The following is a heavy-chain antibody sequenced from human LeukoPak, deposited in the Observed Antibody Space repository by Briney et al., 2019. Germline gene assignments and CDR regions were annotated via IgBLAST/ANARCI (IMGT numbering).Heavy chain of an antibody. Sequence: SETLSLTCAVYGGSFSGYYWNWIRQPPGKGLEWIGEINHSGSTNYNPSLKSRVTTSVDTSKNQFSLKLSSVTAADTAVYYCARGTGSSWYGGPFDSWGQGTLVTVSS. J-gene: IGHJ4*02. V-gene: IGHV4-34*01. CDR1: GGSFSGYY. CDR3: ARGTGSSWYGGPFDS. CDR2: INHSGST. D-gene: IGHD6-13*01.